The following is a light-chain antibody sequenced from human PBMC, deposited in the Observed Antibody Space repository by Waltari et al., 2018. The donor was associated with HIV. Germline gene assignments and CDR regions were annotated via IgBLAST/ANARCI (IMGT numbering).Light chain of an antibody. CDR2: DFN. V-gene: IGLV2-23*02. J-gene: IGLJ1*01. CDR1: GRDVVEYKY. CDR3: CSYAGSSTFGFYV. Sequence: QSALTQPASVSGSPEQSITISCPGAGRDVVEYKYVSWYQQYPGKAPKLIIYDFNKRPSGVSNRFSGSKSGNTASLTISGLQAEDEADYYCCSYAGSSTFGFYVFGTGTKVTVL.